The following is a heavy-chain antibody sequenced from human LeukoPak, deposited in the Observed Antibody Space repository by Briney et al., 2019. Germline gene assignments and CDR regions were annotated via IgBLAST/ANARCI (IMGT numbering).Heavy chain of an antibody. J-gene: IGHJ5*02. V-gene: IGHV1-2*02. CDR2: INPYSGAS. Sequence: GASVKVSCKASGYDFSDLYFHWVRQAPGQGLEWMGWINPYSGASFYAQKFQGRVTMETSSSTVYMELSRLRSDDTAVCFCATASVTRMRDPWGQGTLVTVSS. CDR3: ATASVTRMRDP. CDR1: GYDFSDLY.